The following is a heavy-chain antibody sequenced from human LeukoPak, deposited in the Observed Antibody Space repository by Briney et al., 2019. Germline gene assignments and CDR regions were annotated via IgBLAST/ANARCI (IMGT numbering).Heavy chain of an antibody. CDR2: IYYSGST. Sequence: SETLSLTCTVSGGSISSYYWSWIRQPPGKGLEWIGYIYYSGSTNYNPSLKSRVTISVDTSKNQFSLKLSSVTAADTAVYYCARDRGYSYGLNRLDAFDIWGQGTMVTVSS. V-gene: IGHV4-59*01. CDR1: GGSISSYY. D-gene: IGHD5-18*01. J-gene: IGHJ3*02. CDR3: ARDRGYSYGLNRLDAFDI.